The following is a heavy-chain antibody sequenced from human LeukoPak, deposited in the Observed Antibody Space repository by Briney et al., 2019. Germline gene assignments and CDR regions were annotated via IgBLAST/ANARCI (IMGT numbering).Heavy chain of an antibody. J-gene: IGHJ4*02. CDR1: GDTFSRYA. CDR3: ARSVGGATTPRFDY. CDR2: IIPSFDIP. D-gene: IGHD1-26*01. V-gene: IGHV1-69*04. Sequence: SVKVSCKASGDTFSRYAISWVRQAPGQGLEWMGRIIPSFDIPNYPQKFQGRVTITADKSTSTAYMEVRSLGSEDTAVYYCARSVGGATTPRFDYWGQGTLVTVSS.